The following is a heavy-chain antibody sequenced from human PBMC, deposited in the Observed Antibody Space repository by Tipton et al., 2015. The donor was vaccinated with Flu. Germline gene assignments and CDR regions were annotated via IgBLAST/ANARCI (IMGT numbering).Heavy chain of an antibody. J-gene: IGHJ4*02. CDR3: AREHTSGWQPYFDY. CDR1: GFIFSSYG. CDR2: IWYDGSNE. Sequence: SLRLSCAASGFIFSSYGMYWVRQATGKGLEWVAAIWYDGSNEYYADSVKGRFTISRDNSKNTLYLQMNSLRAEDTAVYYCAREHTSGWQPYFDYWGQGTLVTVSS. V-gene: IGHV3-33*01. D-gene: IGHD6-19*01.